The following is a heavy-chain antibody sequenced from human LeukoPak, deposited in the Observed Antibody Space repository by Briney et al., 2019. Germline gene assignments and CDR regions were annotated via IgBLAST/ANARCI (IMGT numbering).Heavy chain of an antibody. Sequence: NSSETLSLTCTVSGGSISSYYWSWIRQPPGKGLEWIGYIYYSGSTNYNPSLKSRVTISVDTSKNQFSLKLSSVTAADTAVYYCARGSAPALDYWGQGTLVTVAS. CDR2: IYYSGST. CDR3: ARGSAPALDY. D-gene: IGHD2-2*01. CDR1: GGSISSYY. V-gene: IGHV4-59*01. J-gene: IGHJ4*02.